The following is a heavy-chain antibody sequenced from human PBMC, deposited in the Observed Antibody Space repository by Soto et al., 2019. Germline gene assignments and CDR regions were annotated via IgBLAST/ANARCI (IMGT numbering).Heavy chain of an antibody. CDR1: GYTFTSYA. D-gene: IGHD2-8*01. CDR3: ARLGYCTNGVCHGYYYYYMDV. J-gene: IGHJ6*03. Sequence: ASVKVSCKASGYTFTSYAMHWVRQAPGQRLEWMGWINAGNGNTKYPQKFQGRVTITRDTSASTAYMELSSLRSEDTAVYYCARLGYCTNGVCHGYYYYYMDVWGKGTTVTVSS. V-gene: IGHV1-3*01. CDR2: INAGNGNT.